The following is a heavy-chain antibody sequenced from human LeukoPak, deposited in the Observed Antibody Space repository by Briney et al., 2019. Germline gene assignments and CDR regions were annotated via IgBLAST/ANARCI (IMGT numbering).Heavy chain of an antibody. CDR2: ISGTGTTI. CDR1: GFTFSDYY. V-gene: IGHV3-11*01. CDR3: AKAPATGEGYYFYYMDV. J-gene: IGHJ6*03. Sequence: GGSLRLSCAASGFTFSDYYMSWIRQAPGKGLEWVSYISGTGTTIYYADSVKGRFTISRDNSKNTLYLQMNSLGADDTAVYYCAKAPATGEGYYFYYMDVWGKGTTVTVSS. D-gene: IGHD7-27*01.